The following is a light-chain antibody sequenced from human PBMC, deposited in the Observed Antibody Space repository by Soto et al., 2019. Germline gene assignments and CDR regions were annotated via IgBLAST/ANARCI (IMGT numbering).Light chain of an antibody. Sequence: DIQMTQSPSSLSASVGDRVTITCRASQSISSYLNWYQQKPGKAPKLLIYAASSLQSGVTSRFSGSGSGTDFTLTISSLQPEDVATYYCQQGYSTPYTFGQGTKLEIK. J-gene: IGKJ2*01. CDR2: AAS. CDR3: QQGYSTPYT. V-gene: IGKV1-39*01. CDR1: QSISSY.